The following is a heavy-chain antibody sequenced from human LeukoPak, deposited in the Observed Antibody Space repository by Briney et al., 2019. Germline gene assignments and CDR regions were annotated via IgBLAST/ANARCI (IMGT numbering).Heavy chain of an antibody. CDR3: ARDSDSTTVTNGMDV. CDR1: GFTFSDYY. CDR2: ISSSSSYI. Sequence: PGGSLRLSCAASGFTFSDYYMNWVRQAPGKGLEWVSSISSSSSYIYYADSVKGRFTISRDNAKNPLYLQMNSLRAEDTAVYYCARDSDSTTVTNGMDVWGQGTTVTVSS. J-gene: IGHJ6*02. V-gene: IGHV3-21*01. D-gene: IGHD4-17*01.